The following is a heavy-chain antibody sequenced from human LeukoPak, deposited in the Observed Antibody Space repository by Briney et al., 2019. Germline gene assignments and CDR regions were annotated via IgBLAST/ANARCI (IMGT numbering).Heavy chain of an antibody. Sequence: SETLSLTCTVSGGSISSGGYYWSWIRQHPGKGLEWIGYIYYSGSTYYNPSLKSRVTISVDTSKNQFSLKLSSVTAADTAVYYCTRDHWLAFQHWGQGTLVTVSS. CDR3: TRDHWLAFQH. CDR1: GGSISSGGYY. CDR2: IYYSGST. D-gene: IGHD6-19*01. V-gene: IGHV4-31*03. J-gene: IGHJ1*01.